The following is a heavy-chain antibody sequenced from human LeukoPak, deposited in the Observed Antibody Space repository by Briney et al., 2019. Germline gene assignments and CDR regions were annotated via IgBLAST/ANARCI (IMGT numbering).Heavy chain of an antibody. CDR2: ISYDGSNK. J-gene: IGHJ4*02. Sequence: LTGGSLRLSCAASGFTFSSYAMHWVRQAPGKGLEWVAVISYDGSNKYYADSVKGRFTISRDNSKNTLYLQMNSLRAEDTAVYYCARGWLHFDYWGQGTLVTVSS. CDR3: ARGWLHFDY. CDR1: GFTFSSYA. V-gene: IGHV3-30-3*01. D-gene: IGHD5-24*01.